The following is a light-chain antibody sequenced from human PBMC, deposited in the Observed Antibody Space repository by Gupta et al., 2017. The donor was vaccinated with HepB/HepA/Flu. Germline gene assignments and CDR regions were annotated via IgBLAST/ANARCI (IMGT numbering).Light chain of an antibody. V-gene: IGLV3-1*01. Sequence: SYELPQPPASSAPPGQAASITCSGDKVGEKYAGWYQQKPGQSPVLVIYQDSKRPSGIPERFSGSNSGTTVTLTISGAQAMDEADYYCQAWESSNEGVFGGGTKLTVL. CDR2: QDS. CDR1: KVGEKY. CDR3: QAWESSNEGV. J-gene: IGLJ2*01.